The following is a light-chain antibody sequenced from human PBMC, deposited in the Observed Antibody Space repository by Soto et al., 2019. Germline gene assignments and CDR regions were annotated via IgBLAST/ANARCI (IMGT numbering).Light chain of an antibody. V-gene: IGKV1-39*01. J-gene: IGKJ5*01. CDR3: QQSYSNPIN. CDR1: QSISSY. Sequence: DIQITHSPSSLSASVGDRVTITFLASQSISSYLNWYQQKPGKAPKLLIYAASSLQSGVPSRFSGSGSGTDFTLTISSLQPEDFATYYCQQSYSNPINFGQGTRLEIK. CDR2: AAS.